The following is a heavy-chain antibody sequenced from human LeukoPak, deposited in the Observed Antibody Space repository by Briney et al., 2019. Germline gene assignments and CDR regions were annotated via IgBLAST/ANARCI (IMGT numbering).Heavy chain of an antibody. V-gene: IGHV3-23*01. J-gene: IGHJ4*02. CDR2: INPSSGNT. CDR3: AKEHMAAAVYYFDY. D-gene: IGHD2-15*01. Sequence: GGSLRLSCVASGFNFGPYWMSWVRQAPGKGLEWVSSINPSSGNTYYADSVKGRFTISGDNSKNTLYLQMNSLRAEDTAVYYCAKEHMAAAVYYFDYWGQGTLVTVSS. CDR1: GFNFGPYW.